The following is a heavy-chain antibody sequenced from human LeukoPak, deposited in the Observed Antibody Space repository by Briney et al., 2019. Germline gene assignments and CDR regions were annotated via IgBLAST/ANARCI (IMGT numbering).Heavy chain of an antibody. Sequence: SETLSLTCAVSGGSISSYYWNWIRQPPGKGLEWIGYIYYSGSTNYNPSLKSRVTISIDTSKNQLSLQLTSVTAADTAVYYCATDVRGLVPYYFDFWGQGILVTVSS. V-gene: IGHV4-59*01. CDR2: IYYSGST. J-gene: IGHJ4*02. CDR1: GGSISSYY. D-gene: IGHD3-10*02. CDR3: ATDVRGLVPYYFDF.